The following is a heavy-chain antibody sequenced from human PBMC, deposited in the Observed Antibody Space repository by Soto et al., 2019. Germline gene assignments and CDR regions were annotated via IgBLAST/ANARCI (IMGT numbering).Heavy chain of an antibody. CDR3: ARYIAVSSGWFDP. CDR2: IVPVFGTT. Sequence: QVRLVQSGSEVRKPGSSVKVSCKASGGTFSSFPISWVRQAPGQGLEWMGGIVPVFGTTIYAQKLQGRVTITADESTNTAFMELSGLRSEDTAIYYCARYIAVSSGWFDPWGQGTRVTVSS. CDR1: GGTFSSFP. J-gene: IGHJ5*02. V-gene: IGHV1-69*01. D-gene: IGHD6-19*01.